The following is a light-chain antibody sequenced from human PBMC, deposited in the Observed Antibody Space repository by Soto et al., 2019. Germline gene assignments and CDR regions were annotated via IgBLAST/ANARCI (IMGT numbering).Light chain of an antibody. CDR3: SSYTSTSTHVI. J-gene: IGLJ2*01. Sequence: QSALTQPASVSGSLGQSITISCTGTSSDVGGYNFVSWYQQHPGKAPKLMIYAVTNRPSGVSNRFSGSKSGNTASLTISGLQAEDEADYYCSSYTSTSTHVIFGGGTKLTVL. CDR2: AVT. CDR1: SSDVGGYNF. V-gene: IGLV2-14*01.